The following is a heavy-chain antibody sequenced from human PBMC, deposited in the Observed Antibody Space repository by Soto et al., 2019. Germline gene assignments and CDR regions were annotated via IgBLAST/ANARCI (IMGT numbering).Heavy chain of an antibody. CDR1: GFTFGSYW. CDR3: GRASGYCSGGSVSHYLDY. Sequence: EVQLVESGGGLVQPGGSLRLSCAASGFTFGSYWMSWVRQVPGKGLEWLSTIKRDSTEKKYVASVKGRFTMSRDNAQNSLYLQMDSLRAEDSAVYYCGRASGYCSGGSVSHYLDYWGHGSLVTVSS. V-gene: IGHV3-7*01. D-gene: IGHD3-10*01. J-gene: IGHJ4*01. CDR2: IKRDSTEK.